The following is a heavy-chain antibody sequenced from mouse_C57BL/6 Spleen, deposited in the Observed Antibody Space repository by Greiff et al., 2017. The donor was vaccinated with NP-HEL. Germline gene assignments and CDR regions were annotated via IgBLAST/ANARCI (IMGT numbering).Heavy chain of an antibody. D-gene: IGHD4-1*01. Sequence: VQLQQSGAELVKPGASVKLSCKASGYTFTSYWMQWVKQRPGQGLEWIGEIDPSDSYTNYNQKFKGKATLTVDTSSSTAYMQLSSLTSEDSAVYYCARNWGTYWGQGTLVTVSA. J-gene: IGHJ3*01. CDR1: GYTFTSYW. CDR3: ARNWGTY. CDR2: IDPSDSYT. V-gene: IGHV1-50*01.